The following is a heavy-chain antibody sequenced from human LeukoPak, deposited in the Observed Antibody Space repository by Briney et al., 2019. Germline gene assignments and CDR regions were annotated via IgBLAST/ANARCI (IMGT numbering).Heavy chain of an antibody. V-gene: IGHV3-30*04. CDR1: GFTFSSYA. J-gene: IGHJ5*02. Sequence: PGGPLRLSCAASGFTFSSYAMQWVRQAPGKGLEWVAVISYDGSNKYYADSVKGRFTISRDNSKNTLYLQMNSLRAEDTAVYYCARDLAGTDWFDPWGQGTLVTVSS. CDR2: ISYDGSNK. CDR3: ARDLAGTDWFDP. D-gene: IGHD6-13*01.